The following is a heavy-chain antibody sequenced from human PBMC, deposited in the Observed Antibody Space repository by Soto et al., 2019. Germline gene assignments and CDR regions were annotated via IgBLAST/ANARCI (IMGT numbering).Heavy chain of an antibody. Sequence: SQTLSLTCAISGDSVSSNSAAWNWIRQSQSKDLEWLGRTYYRSKWYNDYAVSVKSRITINPDTSKNQFSLQLNSVTPEDTAVYYCARDGTDYDFWSGFYYMDVWGKGTTVTVSS. CDR3: ARDGTDYDFWSGFYYMDV. J-gene: IGHJ6*03. CDR1: GDSVSSNSAA. V-gene: IGHV6-1*01. D-gene: IGHD3-3*01. CDR2: TYYRSKWYN.